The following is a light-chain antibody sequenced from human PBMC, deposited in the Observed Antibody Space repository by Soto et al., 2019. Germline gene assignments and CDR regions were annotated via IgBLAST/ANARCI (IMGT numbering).Light chain of an antibody. Sequence: DIQMTQSPSSLSASVGDRVTITCRASQGIRNDLGWYQQEPGKAPKCLIYAASSLRSGVPSRFSGSGSGTEFTLTISSLQPEDVAVYYCQQYSSTPQVTFGGGTKVEIK. CDR2: AAS. CDR1: QGIRND. V-gene: IGKV1-17*01. CDR3: QQYSSTPQVT. J-gene: IGKJ4*01.